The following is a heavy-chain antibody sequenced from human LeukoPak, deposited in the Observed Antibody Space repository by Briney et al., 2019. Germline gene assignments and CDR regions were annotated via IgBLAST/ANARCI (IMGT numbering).Heavy chain of an antibody. CDR2: ISYTGGST. Sequence: GGSLRLSCAASGFTFSSYAMSWVRQAPGKGLEWVAAISYTGGSTYYADSVEGRFTISRDNSKSTLDLQMSSLRAADTAVYYCAKDRQTTGWHILDHWGQGTLVTVSS. D-gene: IGHD6-19*01. J-gene: IGHJ4*02. CDR1: GFTFSSYA. V-gene: IGHV3-23*01. CDR3: AKDRQTTGWHILDH.